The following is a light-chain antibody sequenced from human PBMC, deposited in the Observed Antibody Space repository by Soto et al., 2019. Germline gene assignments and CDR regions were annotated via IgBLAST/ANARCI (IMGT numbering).Light chain of an antibody. CDR2: LNSDGSH. V-gene: IGLV4-69*01. CDR1: SGHSSYA. J-gene: IGLJ1*01. Sequence: QPVLTQSPSASASLGASVKLTCTLSSGHSSYAIAWHHQQPEKGPRYLMKLNSDGSHSKGDGIPDRFSGSSSGAERYLTISSLQSEDEADYYCQTWGTGIHYVFGTGTKLTVL. CDR3: QTWGTGIHYV.